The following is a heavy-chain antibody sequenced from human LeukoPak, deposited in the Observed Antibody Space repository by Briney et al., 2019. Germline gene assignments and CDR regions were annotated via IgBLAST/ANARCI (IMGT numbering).Heavy chain of an antibody. CDR3: ERDGEGPSTVTGLDAFDI. CDR1: GFTFSSYS. CDR2: ISSSSSYI. J-gene: IGHJ3*02. Sequence: GGSLRLSCAASGFTFSSYSMNWVRQAPGKGLEWVSSISSSSSYIYYADSVKGRFTISRDNAKNSLYLQMNSLRAEDTAVYYCERDGEGPSTVTGLDAFDIWGQGTMVTVSS. V-gene: IGHV3-21*01. D-gene: IGHD1-14*01.